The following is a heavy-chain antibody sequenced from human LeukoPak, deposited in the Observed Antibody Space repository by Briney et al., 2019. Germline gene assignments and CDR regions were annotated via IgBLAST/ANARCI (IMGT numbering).Heavy chain of an antibody. Sequence: ASVKVSCKASGYTFTSYGISWVRQAPGQGLEWMGWIGTHNGNTNYAQKLQGRVTVTTDTSTSTAYMELRSLRSDDTAVYYCAREYCSRTRCYGPDYWGQGTLVTVSS. V-gene: IGHV1-18*01. CDR1: GYTFTSYG. D-gene: IGHD2-2*01. J-gene: IGHJ4*02. CDR2: IGTHNGNT. CDR3: AREYCSRTRCYGPDY.